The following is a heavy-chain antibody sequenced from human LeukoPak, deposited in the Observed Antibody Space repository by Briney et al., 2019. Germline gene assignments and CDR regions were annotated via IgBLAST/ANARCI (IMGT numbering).Heavy chain of an antibody. J-gene: IGHJ4*02. CDR3: ARGKSGSYCVDY. V-gene: IGHV4-39*07. Sequence: SETLSLTCTVSGGSISSGGYYWSWIRQHPGKGLECIGEINHSGSTNYNPSLKSRVTISVDTSKNQFSLKLSSVTAADTAVYYCARGKSGSYCVDYWGQGTLVTVSS. CDR2: INHSGST. CDR1: GGSISSGGYY. D-gene: IGHD1-26*01.